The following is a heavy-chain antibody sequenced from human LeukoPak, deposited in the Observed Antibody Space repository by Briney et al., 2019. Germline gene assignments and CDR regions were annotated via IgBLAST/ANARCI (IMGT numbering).Heavy chain of an antibody. CDR2: ISSGSSTI. J-gene: IGHJ4*02. CDR1: GFTVSSNY. V-gene: IGHV3-48*02. CDR3: ASRRESFDY. Sequence: LTGGSLRLSCAASGFTVSSNYMSWVRQAPGKGLEWVSYISSGSSTIYYADSMKGRFTISRDNAKNSLYLQMNSLRDEDTAVYYRASRRESFDYWGQGTLVTVSS.